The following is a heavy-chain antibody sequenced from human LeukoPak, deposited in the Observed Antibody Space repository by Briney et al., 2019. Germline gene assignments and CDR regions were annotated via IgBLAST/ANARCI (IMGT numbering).Heavy chain of an antibody. Sequence: MTSETLSLTCAVYGGSFSGYYWSWIRQPPGKGLEWIGEINHSGSTNYNPSLKSRVTISVDTSKNQFSLQLSTVTAADTAVYYCARRARYDFWSGYYKGYYYYMDVWGKGTTVTVSS. CDR2: INHSGST. CDR1: GGSFSGYY. J-gene: IGHJ6*03. V-gene: IGHV4-34*01. D-gene: IGHD3-3*01. CDR3: ARRARYDFWSGYYKGYYYYMDV.